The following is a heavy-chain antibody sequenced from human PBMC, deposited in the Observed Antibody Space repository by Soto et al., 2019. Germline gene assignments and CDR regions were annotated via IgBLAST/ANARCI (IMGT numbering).Heavy chain of an antibody. CDR3: AKGYYDFWSGYIN. CDR1: GFTFSNYA. J-gene: IGHJ4*02. CDR2: ISGSGGIT. Sequence: EVQLLESGGGLVRPGGSPRLSCAASGFTFSNYAMSWVRQAPGKGLEWVSSISGSGGITYIADSVKGRFTISRDNSKNTLYLQMNSLRAEDTAVYYCAKGYYDFWSGYINWGQGTLVTVSS. D-gene: IGHD3-3*01. V-gene: IGHV3-23*01.